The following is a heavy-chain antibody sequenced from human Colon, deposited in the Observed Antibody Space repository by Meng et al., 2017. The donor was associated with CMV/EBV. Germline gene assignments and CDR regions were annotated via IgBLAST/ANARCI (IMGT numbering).Heavy chain of an antibody. V-gene: IGHV3-72*01. J-gene: IGHJ4*02. CDR2: IKNKANSYIT. CDR3: GRDSMKGGGFDC. D-gene: IGHD3-10*01. CDR1: GFTFSDHY. Sequence: GGSLRLSCAASGFTFSDHYMDWFRQAPGKGLEWVGRIKNKANSYITEYAASVRGRFTISRDDSKNSLYLEVNSLKTEDTAVYYCGRDSMKGGGFDCWGQGVLVTVSS.